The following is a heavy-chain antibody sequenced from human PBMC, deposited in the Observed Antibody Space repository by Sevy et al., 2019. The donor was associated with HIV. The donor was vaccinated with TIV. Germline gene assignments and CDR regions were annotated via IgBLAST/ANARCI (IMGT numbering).Heavy chain of an antibody. CDR2: ISHDGSLK. CDR3: AKGSRATGSAFDI. Sequence: RGSLRLSCAASGFIFTNYGMHWVRQAPGKGLEWVAVISHDGSLKYYADSVRGRVTISRDSSKNTVSLQMNSLRLEDTAVYYCAKGSRATGSAFDIWGQGTMVTVSS. CDR1: GFIFTNYG. J-gene: IGHJ3*02. D-gene: IGHD2-15*01. V-gene: IGHV3-30*18.